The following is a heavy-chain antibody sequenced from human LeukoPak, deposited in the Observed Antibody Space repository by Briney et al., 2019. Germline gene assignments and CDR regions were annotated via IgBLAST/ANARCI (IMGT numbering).Heavy chain of an antibody. CDR2: IYSGGST. V-gene: IGHV3-53*04. Sequence: GGSLRLSCAASGFTFSSNYMSWVRQAPGKGLEWVSVIYSGGSTYYADSVKGRFTISRHNSKNTLYLQMNSLRAEDTAVYYCAASSGWYYYYGMDVWGQGTTVTVSS. CDR3: AASSGWYYYYGMDV. J-gene: IGHJ6*02. CDR1: GFTFSSNY. D-gene: IGHD6-19*01.